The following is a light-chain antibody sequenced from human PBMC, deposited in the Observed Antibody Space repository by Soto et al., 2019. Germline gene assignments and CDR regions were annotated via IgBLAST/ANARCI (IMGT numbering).Light chain of an antibody. CDR2: EVT. CDR3: CSYVGSNNYV. CDR1: SSDVGGYNY. V-gene: IGLV2-8*01. Sequence: SALNQPPSASGSPGQSVAISCTGTSSDVGGYNYVSWYQQYPGKAPKLIMYEVTKRPSGVPDRFSGSKSGNTASLTVSGLQAEDEADYYCCSYVGSNNYVFGTGTKVTVL. J-gene: IGLJ1*01.